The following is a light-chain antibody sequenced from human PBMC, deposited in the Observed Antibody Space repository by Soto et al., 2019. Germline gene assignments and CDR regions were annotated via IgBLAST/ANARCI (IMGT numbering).Light chain of an antibody. CDR1: QSVSSN. J-gene: IGKJ5*01. CDR2: DAS. Sequence: IGMAHTPGSLSFSQKKRATLSCRARQSVSSNLARYQQKPGQAPRLLIYDASNRATGIPARFSGSGSGTDFTLTISSLEPEDFAVYYCQQRSNWPIPFGQVT. CDR3: QQRSNWPIP. V-gene: IGKV3-11*01.